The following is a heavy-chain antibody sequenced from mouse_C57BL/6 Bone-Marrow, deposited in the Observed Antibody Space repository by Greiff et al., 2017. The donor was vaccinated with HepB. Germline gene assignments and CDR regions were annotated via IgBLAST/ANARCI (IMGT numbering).Heavy chain of an antibody. Sequence: VQLQQSGPELVKPGASVKISCKASGYSFSGYWMNWVKQRPGKGLEWIGQIYPGDGDTNYNGKFKGKATLTADKSSSTAYMQLSSLTSEDSAVYFCAQLGRGFAYWGQGTLVTVSA. CDR2: IYPGDGDT. J-gene: IGHJ3*01. CDR3: AQLGRGFAY. D-gene: IGHD4-1*02. V-gene: IGHV1-80*01. CDR1: GYSFSGYW.